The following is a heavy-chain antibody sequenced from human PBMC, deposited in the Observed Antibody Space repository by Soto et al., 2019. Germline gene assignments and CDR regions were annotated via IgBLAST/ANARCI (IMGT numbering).Heavy chain of an antibody. Sequence: QMHLQESGPGLVKPSETLSLTCTVSGASISSSDCSWIRHSPETGLGWIAYVYNTGATTYNPSLKSSATISLDMSKGVFSLNLTSLTTADTAVYFCARGGNRYRSVASGVGGFDSWGQGSLVTVSS. CDR3: ARGGNRYRSVASGVGGFDS. J-gene: IGHJ4*02. CDR1: GASISSSD. V-gene: IGHV4-59*01. CDR2: VYNTGAT. D-gene: IGHD6-25*01.